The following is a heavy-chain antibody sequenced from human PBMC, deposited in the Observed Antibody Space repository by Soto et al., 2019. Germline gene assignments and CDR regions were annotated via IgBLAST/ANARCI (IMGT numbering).Heavy chain of an antibody. D-gene: IGHD1-1*01. Sequence: EVRLLESGGGLVQPGGSLRLSCVVSGFTFPNHGVTWVRQVPGKGLEWVCGFSGGSGTTHYADRVRGRFTISRDDPRQPVYLQMNSLGAVDTAVYYCVRWNGFGDFWGQGTLVTVSS. V-gene: IGHV3-23*01. J-gene: IGHJ4*02. CDR3: VRWNGFGDF. CDR2: FSGGSGTT. CDR1: GFTFPNHG.